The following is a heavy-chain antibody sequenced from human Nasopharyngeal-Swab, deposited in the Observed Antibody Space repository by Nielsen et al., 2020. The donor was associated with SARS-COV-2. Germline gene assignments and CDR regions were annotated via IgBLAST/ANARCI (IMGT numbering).Heavy chain of an antibody. CDR2: ISSSSSII. CDR3: AREHYYDSSGYYLLYYYYYMDV. D-gene: IGHD3-22*01. V-gene: IGHV3-48*01. CDR1: GFTFSSYS. J-gene: IGHJ6*03. Sequence: GESLKISCAASGFTFSSYSMNWVRQAPGKGLEWVSYISSSSSIIYYADSVKGRFTISRDNAKNSLYLQMNSLRAEDTAVYYCAREHYYDSSGYYLLYYYYYMDVWGKGTTVTVSS.